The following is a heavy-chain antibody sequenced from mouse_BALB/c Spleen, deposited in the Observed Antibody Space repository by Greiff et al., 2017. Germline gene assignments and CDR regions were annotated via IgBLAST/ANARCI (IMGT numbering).Heavy chain of an antibody. CDR2: INPSNGGT. J-gene: IGHJ3*01. D-gene: IGHD1-1*01. V-gene: IGHV1S81*02. CDR1: GYTFTSYY. Sequence: QVQLQQSGAELVKPGASVKLSCKASGYTFTSYYMYWVKQRPGQGLEWIGGINPSNGGTNFNEKFKSKATLTVDKSSSTAYMQLSSLTSEDSAVYYCTSPYYYGSSWFAYWGQGTLVTVSA. CDR3: TSPYYYGSSWFAY.